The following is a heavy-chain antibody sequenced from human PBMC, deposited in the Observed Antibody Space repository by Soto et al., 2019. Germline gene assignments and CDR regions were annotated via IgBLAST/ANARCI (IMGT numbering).Heavy chain of an antibody. CDR1: GGSISSGDYY. CDR3: ACSEVPTVVTPGLFYY. CDR2: IYYSGST. D-gene: IGHD2-21*02. J-gene: IGHJ4*02. V-gene: IGHV4-30-4*01. Sequence: SETLSLTCTVSGGSISSGDYYWSWIRQPPGKGLEWIGYIYYSGSTYYNPSLKSRVTISVDTSKNQFSLKLSSVTAADTAVYYCACSEVPTVVTPGLFYYWGQGTLVTVSS.